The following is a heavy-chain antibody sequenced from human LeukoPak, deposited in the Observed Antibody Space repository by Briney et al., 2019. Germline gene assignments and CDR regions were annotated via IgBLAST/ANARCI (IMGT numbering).Heavy chain of an antibody. CDR1: GYSISSGYY. CDR3: AGSDYYYYMDV. J-gene: IGHJ6*03. V-gene: IGHV4-38-2*01. Sequence: SETLSLTCGVSGYSISSGYYWGWIRQPPGKGLEWIGSIYHSGSTYYNPSLKSRVTISVDTSKNQFSLKLSSVTAADTAVFYCAGSDYYYYMDVWGKGTTVTVSS. CDR2: IYHSGST. D-gene: IGHD3-10*01.